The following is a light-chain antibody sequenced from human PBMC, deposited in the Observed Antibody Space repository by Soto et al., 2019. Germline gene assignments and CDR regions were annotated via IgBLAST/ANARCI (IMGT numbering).Light chain of an antibody. CDR3: QQYNNWPPIT. Sequence: EIVMTQSPATLSVSPGERATLSCRASQSVVTNSLAWYQQKPGQAPRLLIYGASTRATGIPARFSGSGSGTEFTLTISSLQSEDFAVYYCQQYNNWPPITFGQGTRLEIK. CDR2: GAS. J-gene: IGKJ5*01. CDR1: QSVVTN. V-gene: IGKV3D-15*01.